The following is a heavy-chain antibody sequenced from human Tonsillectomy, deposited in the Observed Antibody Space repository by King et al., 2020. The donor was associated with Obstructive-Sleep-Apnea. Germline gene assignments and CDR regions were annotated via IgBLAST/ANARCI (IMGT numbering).Heavy chain of an antibody. Sequence: QLVQSGAEVKKPGESLKISCQGSGYNSPSYWIAWVRQMPGKGLEWMGIISPGDSETRYSPSFQGQVTLSADKSVSTAYLEWSSLKASDTAMYYCARINTLTGYHFDYWGQGTLVTVSS. J-gene: IGHJ4*02. CDR1: GYNSPSYW. D-gene: IGHD3-9*01. CDR2: ISPGDSET. CDR3: ARINTLTGYHFDY. V-gene: IGHV5-51*01.